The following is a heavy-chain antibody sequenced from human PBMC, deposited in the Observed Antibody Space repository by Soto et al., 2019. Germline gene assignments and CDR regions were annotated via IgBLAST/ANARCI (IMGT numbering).Heavy chain of an antibody. D-gene: IGHD5-18*01. CDR3: ATQVETDHRVFDY. V-gene: IGHV5-10-1*01. CDR2: IDPSDSYT. CDR1: GYSFTSYW. J-gene: IGHJ4*02. Sequence: PGESLKISCKGSGYSFTSYWISWVRQMPGKGLEWTGRIDPSDSYTNYSPSFQGHVTISADKSISTAYLQWSSLKASDTAMYYCATQVETDHRVFDYWGQGTLVTVSP.